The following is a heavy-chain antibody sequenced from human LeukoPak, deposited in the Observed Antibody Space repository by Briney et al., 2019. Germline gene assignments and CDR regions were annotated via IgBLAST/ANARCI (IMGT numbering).Heavy chain of an antibody. CDR1: GFTFSIYA. D-gene: IGHD2-15*01. Sequence: GVSLTLSCAASGFTFSIYAMSWARHAPGRGLVWVLSISGSGKTIYYADCVEALYTISRDNAKNSLYLQMNSLRAEDTAVYYCARGEVITASLPDFYYYYMDVWGKGTTVTISS. CDR3: ARGEVITASLPDFYYYYMDV. CDR2: ISGSGKTI. V-gene: IGHV3-48*03. J-gene: IGHJ6*03.